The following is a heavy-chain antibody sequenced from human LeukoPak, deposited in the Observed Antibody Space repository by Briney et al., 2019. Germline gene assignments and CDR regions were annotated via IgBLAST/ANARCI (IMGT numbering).Heavy chain of an antibody. J-gene: IGHJ3*02. CDR1: GFTFSSYE. D-gene: IGHD5-12*01. CDR3: AKWRTAHSGYDYEDAFDI. CDR2: ISGRSSSI. V-gene: IGHV3-48*03. Sequence: GGSLRLSCAASGFTFSSYEMNWVRQAPGKGLEWVSYISGRSSSIYHADSVKGRFTISRDNAKNSLYLQMNSLRAEDTAVYYCAKWRTAHSGYDYEDAFDIWCQGTLVTVSS.